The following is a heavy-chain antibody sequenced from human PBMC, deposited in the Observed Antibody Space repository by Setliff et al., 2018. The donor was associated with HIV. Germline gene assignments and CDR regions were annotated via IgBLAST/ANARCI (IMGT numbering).Heavy chain of an antibody. CDR3: ARENTYDSSGWGAFDI. D-gene: IGHD3-22*01. CDR1: GYTFPSYG. CDR2: ISAYDGNT. J-gene: IGHJ3*02. V-gene: IGHV1-18*01. Sequence: VKVSCKASGYTFPSYGISWVRQAPGQGLEWMGWISAYDGNTNYAQKFQGRVTMTTDTSTSTAYMELRSLRSDDTAVYYCARENTYDSSGWGAFDIWGPGTMVTVSS.